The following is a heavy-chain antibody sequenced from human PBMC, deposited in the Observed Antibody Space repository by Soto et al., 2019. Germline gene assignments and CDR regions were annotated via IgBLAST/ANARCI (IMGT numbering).Heavy chain of an antibody. V-gene: IGHV4-61*01. Sequence: SETLSLTCTVSGGSVSSGSYYWSSIRQPPGKGLEWIGYTYYSGSTNYNPSLKSRVTISVDTSKTQFSLKLRSVTAADTAVYYCARDGLDSRGTDYWGQGTLVTVSS. CDR1: GGSVSSGSYY. CDR3: ARDGLDSRGTDY. D-gene: IGHD6-13*01. CDR2: TYYSGST. J-gene: IGHJ4*02.